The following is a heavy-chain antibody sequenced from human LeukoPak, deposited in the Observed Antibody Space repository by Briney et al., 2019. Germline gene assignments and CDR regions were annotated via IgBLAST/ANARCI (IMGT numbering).Heavy chain of an antibody. CDR2: ISCSGCST. V-gene: IGHV3-23*01. J-gene: IGHJ4*02. D-gene: IGHD6-13*01. CDR1: GFTFSSYA. CDR3: AKTSLYSNTWYDY. Sequence: GCALRLSYAASGFTFSSYAMSWVRQAPAKGREGVSGISCSGCSTYYPDSLKDRCTISRDNSKKPLYLQMNSLRAEDTAVYYCAKTSLYSNTWYDYWGQGTLVTVSS.